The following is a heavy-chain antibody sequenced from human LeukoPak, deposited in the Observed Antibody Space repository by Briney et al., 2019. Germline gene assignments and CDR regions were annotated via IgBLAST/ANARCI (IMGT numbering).Heavy chain of an antibody. CDR1: GYTFTSHT. CDR2: INPNSGGT. J-gene: IGHJ6*03. D-gene: IGHD3-16*01. V-gene: IGHV1-2*02. Sequence: ASVKVSCKTFGYTFTSHTITWVRQAPGQGLEWMGWINPNSGGTNYAQKFQVRVTLTSDTSISTVYMELSSLRSDDTAVYYCARGGTPVFYYYMDVWGKGTTVTVSS. CDR3: ARGGTPVFYYYMDV.